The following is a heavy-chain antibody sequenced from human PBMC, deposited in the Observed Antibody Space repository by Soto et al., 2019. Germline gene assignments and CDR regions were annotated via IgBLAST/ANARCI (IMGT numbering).Heavy chain of an antibody. Sequence: GGSLRLSCAASGFTFSSYGMHWIREAPGKRLEWVAVIWYDGSNKYYADSVKGRFTISRDNSKNTLYLQMNSLRAEDTAVYYCARDWQYSSSLPQSVDAFDIWGQGTMVTVSS. D-gene: IGHD6-6*01. V-gene: IGHV3-33*01. CDR1: GFTFSSYG. CDR3: ARDWQYSSSLPQSVDAFDI. CDR2: IWYDGSNK. J-gene: IGHJ3*02.